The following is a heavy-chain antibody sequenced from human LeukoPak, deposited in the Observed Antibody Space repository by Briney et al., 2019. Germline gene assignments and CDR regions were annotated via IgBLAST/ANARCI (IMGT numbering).Heavy chain of an antibody. J-gene: IGHJ4*02. Sequence: PGGSRRLSCSVPGLTFSTYVMHWVRQAPGKGLEYVSAISSNGDNTYYADSVKGRFTISRDNSKNTLYLQMSSPRADDTAVYYCVRGTGYWGQGTLVTVSS. CDR3: VRGTGY. V-gene: IGHV3-64D*06. CDR1: GLTFSTYV. CDR2: ISSNGDNT.